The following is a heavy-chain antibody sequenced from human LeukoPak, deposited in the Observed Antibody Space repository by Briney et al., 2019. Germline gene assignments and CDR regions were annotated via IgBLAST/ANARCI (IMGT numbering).Heavy chain of an antibody. CDR2: ISYDGSNK. CDR1: GFTFSSYA. J-gene: IGHJ4*02. CDR3: ARDRERVAAAGTLFTD. Sequence: GGSLRLSCEASGFTFSSYAVHWVRQAPGKGLEWVAVISYDGSNKYYADSVKGRFTISRDNSKNTLYLQMNSLRAEDTAVYYCARDRERVAAAGTLFTDWGQGILVTVSS. V-gene: IGHV3-30*04. D-gene: IGHD6-13*01.